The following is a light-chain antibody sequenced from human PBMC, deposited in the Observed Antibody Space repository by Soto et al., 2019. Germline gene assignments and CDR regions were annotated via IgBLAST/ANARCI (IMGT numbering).Light chain of an antibody. Sequence: ALTQPPSASGSPGQSVTISCTGTGSDVGGYNYVSWYQQHPGKAPKLMIYEVSKRPSGVPDRFSGSKSGNTASLTVSGLQAEDEADYYCSSYAGSNNYVFGTGTKVTVL. V-gene: IGLV2-8*01. CDR3: SSYAGSNNYV. J-gene: IGLJ1*01. CDR1: GSDVGGYNY. CDR2: EVS.